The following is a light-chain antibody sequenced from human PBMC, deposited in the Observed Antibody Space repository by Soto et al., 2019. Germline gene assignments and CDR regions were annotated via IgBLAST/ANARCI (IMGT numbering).Light chain of an antibody. CDR3: QQRSNWPPIT. Sequence: EIVLTPSPATLSLSPGERATLSCWASQSVSNYLAWYQQKPGQAPRLLIYDASNRATGIPARFSGSGSGTDFTLTISSLEPEDVAVYYWQQRSNWPPITFGQRTRLEIK. J-gene: IGKJ5*01. V-gene: IGKV3-11*01. CDR2: DAS. CDR1: QSVSNY.